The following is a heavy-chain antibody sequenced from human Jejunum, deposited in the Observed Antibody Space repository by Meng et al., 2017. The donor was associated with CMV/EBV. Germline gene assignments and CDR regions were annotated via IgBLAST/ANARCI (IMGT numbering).Heavy chain of an antibody. J-gene: IGHJ5*02. Sequence: SGFTFTSHGIRCVRQAPGQRLEWMGLINGGNGDTKYSQKFQGRVTIMRDTSASTAYMELRSLRPEDTAVFYCAIDTSYGSFWRNWFDPWGQGTLVTVSS. V-gene: IGHV1-3*01. CDR3: AIDTSYGSFWRNWFDP. CDR2: INGGNGDT. D-gene: IGHD6-13*01. CDR1: GFTFTSHG.